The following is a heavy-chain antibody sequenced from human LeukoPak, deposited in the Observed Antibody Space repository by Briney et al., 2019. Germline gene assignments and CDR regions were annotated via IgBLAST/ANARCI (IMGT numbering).Heavy chain of an antibody. Sequence: GSLRLSCAASGFTFSSYWMSWVRQAPGRGLEWTGSVYHSGRTYYNPSLKSRVTISLDTSKNQFSLNLRSVTAADTAVYYCAKGYCRGNSCYDDRGAFDYWGQGTLVTVSS. J-gene: IGHJ4*02. CDR2: VYHSGRT. D-gene: IGHD2-2*01. CDR1: GFTFSSYW. CDR3: AKGYCRGNSCYDDRGAFDY. V-gene: IGHV4-4*02.